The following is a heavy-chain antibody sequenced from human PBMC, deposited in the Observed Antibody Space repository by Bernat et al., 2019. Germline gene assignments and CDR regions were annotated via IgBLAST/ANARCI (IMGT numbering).Heavy chain of an antibody. CDR1: GFTFSNYA. Sequence: EVQLVESGGGLVQPGGSLRLSCVASGFTFSNYAMSWVRQAPGKGLECVSGITGSGGSTYYADSVKGRFTISRDNSKSTLYLQMNSLSAEDTAVYYCAKDRSSGWTYFDYWDERPLVSLSA. CDR2: ITGSGGST. CDR3: AKDRSSGWTYFDY. V-gene: IGHV3-23*04. D-gene: IGHD6-19*01. J-gene: IGHJ4*02.